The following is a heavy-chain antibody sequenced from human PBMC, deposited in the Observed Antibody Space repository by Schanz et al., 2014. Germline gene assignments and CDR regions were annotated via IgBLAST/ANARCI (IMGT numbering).Heavy chain of an antibody. CDR1: GFTLSSYA. Sequence: QVQLVEYGGGVVQPGRSLRLSCAAYGFTLSSYAMHWVRQAPGKGLEWVAVISYDGSNKYYADSVKGRFTISRDNAKNSMYLHMKSLRGEDTAVYYCARDNYYGSGSCAYWGQGTLVTVSS. D-gene: IGHD3-10*01. CDR3: ARDNYYGSGSCAY. CDR2: ISYDGSNK. V-gene: IGHV3-30-3*01. J-gene: IGHJ4*02.